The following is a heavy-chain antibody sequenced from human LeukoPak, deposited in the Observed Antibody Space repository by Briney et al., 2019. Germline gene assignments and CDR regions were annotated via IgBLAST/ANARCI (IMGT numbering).Heavy chain of an antibody. J-gene: IGHJ3*02. CDR3: ARDPSPYYYDSSGYYGDAFDI. D-gene: IGHD3-22*01. CDR2: IIPIFGTA. Sequence: GASVKVSCKASGGTFSSYAISWVRQAPGQGLEWMGGIIPIFGTANYAQKFQGRVTITADESTSTAYMELSSLRSEDTAVYYCARDPSPYYYDSSGYYGDAFDIWGQGTMVTVSS. V-gene: IGHV1-69*13. CDR1: GGTFSSYA.